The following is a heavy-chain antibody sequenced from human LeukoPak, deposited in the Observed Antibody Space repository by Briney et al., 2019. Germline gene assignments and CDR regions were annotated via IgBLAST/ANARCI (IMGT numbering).Heavy chain of an antibody. V-gene: IGHV3-33*01. D-gene: IGHD3-16*01. CDR1: GFTFSSYG. J-gene: IGHJ4*02. CDR2: VWYDGSKK. CDR3: ARGGSYYDY. Sequence: PGRSLRLSCAASGFTFSSYGMHWVRQAPGRGLEGVAIVWYDGSKKYYTDSVKGRFTISRDNSQNTLHPQMSDLRAEDTAVYYCARGGSYYDYWGQGTLVTVSS.